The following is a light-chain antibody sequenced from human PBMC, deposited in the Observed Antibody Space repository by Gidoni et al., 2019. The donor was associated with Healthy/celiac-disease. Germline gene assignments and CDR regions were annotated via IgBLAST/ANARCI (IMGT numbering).Light chain of an antibody. CDR2: AAS. CDR3: QQSYSTPWT. Sequence: DIPMTQSPSSLSASVVDRVTITCRASQSISSYLNWYQQKPGKATKLLIYAASSLQSGVPSRFSGSGSGTDLTLTISSLQPEDFATYYCQQSYSTPWTFGQGNQVEIK. J-gene: IGKJ1*01. V-gene: IGKV1-39*01. CDR1: QSISSY.